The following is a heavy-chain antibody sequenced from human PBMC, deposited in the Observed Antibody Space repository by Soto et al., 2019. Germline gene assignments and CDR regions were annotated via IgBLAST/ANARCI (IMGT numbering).Heavy chain of an antibody. V-gene: IGHV3-23*01. Sequence: EVQLLESGGGLVQPGGSLRLSCTGSGFTFSSYAMNWVRQAPGKGLECVSTISGSGGTTYYADSVKGRFTISRDNSKNTLCLQRSSLRAEDTAVYYCAKNGRAAARYNWFDPWGQGTLVTVSA. CDR1: GFTFSSYA. CDR2: ISGSGGTT. D-gene: IGHD6-13*01. J-gene: IGHJ5*02. CDR3: AKNGRAAARYNWFDP.